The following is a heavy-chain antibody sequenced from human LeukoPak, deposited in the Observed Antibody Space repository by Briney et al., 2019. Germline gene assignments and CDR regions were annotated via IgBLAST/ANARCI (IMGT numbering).Heavy chain of an antibody. Sequence: GGSLRLSCAASGFTFSSYGMHWVRQAPGKGLEWVAVIWYDGSNKYYADSVKGRFTISRDNSKNTLYLQMNSLRAEDTAVYYCAREGVDYDSSGQPTYYFDYWGQGTLVTVSS. CDR2: IWYDGSNK. V-gene: IGHV3-33*01. CDR3: AREGVDYDSSGQPTYYFDY. D-gene: IGHD3-22*01. CDR1: GFTFSSYG. J-gene: IGHJ4*02.